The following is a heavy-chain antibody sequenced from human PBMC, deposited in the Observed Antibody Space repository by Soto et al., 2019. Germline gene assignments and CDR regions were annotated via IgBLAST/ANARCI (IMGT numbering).Heavy chain of an antibody. CDR3: AKMGGYYQSLEP. D-gene: IGHD3-22*01. CDR1: GDSISCGDYY. J-gene: IGHJ5*02. V-gene: IGHV4-61*08. CDR2: IYNSKRT. Sequence: SETLSLTCTASGDSISCGDYYWSWLRNTPVKGLEWIGHIYNSKRTTYHPSLKRRATISLDTSKHQFSRKLSSVTAADTAVYYCAKMGGYYQSLEPWGQGTLVTVSS.